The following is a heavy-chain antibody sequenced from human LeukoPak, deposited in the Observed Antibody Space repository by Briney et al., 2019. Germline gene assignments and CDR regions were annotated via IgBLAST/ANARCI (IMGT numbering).Heavy chain of an antibody. Sequence: GGSLRLFCGVSRFTFEDYAMHGVRHAPGKGLEWVSLISWDGGSTYYADSVKGRFTISRDNSKNSLYLQMNSLRAEDTALYYCAKGRGGYYDSNMYFDLWGRGTLVTVSS. D-gene: IGHD3-22*01. CDR2: ISWDGGST. CDR1: RFTFEDYA. V-gene: IGHV3-43D*03. CDR3: AKGRGGYYDSNMYFDL. J-gene: IGHJ2*01.